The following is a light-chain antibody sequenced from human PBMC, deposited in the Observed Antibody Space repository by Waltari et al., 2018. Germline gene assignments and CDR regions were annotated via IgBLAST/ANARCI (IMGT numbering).Light chain of an antibody. CDR3: QKYVSSPAT. CDR2: DTS. Sequence: GFTQSRATLSLSPGERSTLSGRASLSVGKYLAWYQPQPGQAPRLRIYDTSTMPTGIPDRFSGSGCGTDFSLTISRLEAEDFAGYYCQKYVSSPATFGQGTKVQIK. CDR1: LSVGKY. V-gene: IGKV3-20*01. J-gene: IGKJ1*01.